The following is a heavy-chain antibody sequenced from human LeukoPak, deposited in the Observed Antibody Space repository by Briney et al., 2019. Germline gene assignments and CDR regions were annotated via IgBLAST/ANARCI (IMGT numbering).Heavy chain of an antibody. CDR1: GGSISSGDYY. V-gene: IGHV4-30-4*02. Sequence: SETLSLTCTVSGGSISSGDYYWSWIRQPPGKGLEWIGYIYYSGSTYYNPSLKSRVTISVDTSKNQFSLKLSSVTAADTAVYYCARVDSTVTTVDYYFDYWGQGTLVTVSS. CDR2: IYYSGST. D-gene: IGHD4-17*01. J-gene: IGHJ4*02. CDR3: ARVDSTVTTVDYYFDY.